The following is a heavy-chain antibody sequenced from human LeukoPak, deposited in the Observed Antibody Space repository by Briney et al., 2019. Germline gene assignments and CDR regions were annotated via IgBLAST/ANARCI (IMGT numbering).Heavy chain of an antibody. Sequence: GGSLRLSCAVSGVTLSNYGMAWVRQAPGKGLEWVAGISGNGGRPNYADSVKGRFTISRDNAKNTLYLQMNSLGAEDTAVYFCAKRGVVIRVILVGFHKEAYYFDSWGQGALVSVSP. V-gene: IGHV3-23*01. CDR3: AKRGVVIRVILVGFHKEAYYFDS. CDR1: GVTLSNYG. J-gene: IGHJ4*02. D-gene: IGHD3-22*01. CDR2: ISGNGGRP.